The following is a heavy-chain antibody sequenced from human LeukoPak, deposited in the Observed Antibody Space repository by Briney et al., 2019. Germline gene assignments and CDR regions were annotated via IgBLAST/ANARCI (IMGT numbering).Heavy chain of an antibody. CDR2: IYPGDSDT. Sequence: GESLKISCKGSGYSFTHYWIGWMRPMPGKGLEWMGIIYPGDSDTRYRPSFQGQVTISVDKSISTAYLQWSSLKASDTAMYYCTRQDRNSKYYLEYWGQGTLVTVSS. V-gene: IGHV5-51*01. CDR3: TRQDRNSKYYLEY. J-gene: IGHJ4*02. CDR1: GYSFTHYW. D-gene: IGHD1-1*01.